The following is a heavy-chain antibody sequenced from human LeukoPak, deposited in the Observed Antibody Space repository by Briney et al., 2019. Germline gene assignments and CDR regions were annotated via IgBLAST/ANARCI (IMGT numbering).Heavy chain of an antibody. CDR2: ISYDGSNK. CDR1: GFTFSSYG. CDR3: AKASDILTGYGY. V-gene: IGHV3-30*18. Sequence: GGSLRLSCAASGFTFSSYGMHWVRQAPGKGLKWVAVISYDGSNKYYADSVKGRFTISRDNSKNTLYLQMNSLRAEDTAVYYCAKASDILTGYGYWGQGTLVTVSS. D-gene: IGHD3-9*01. J-gene: IGHJ4*02.